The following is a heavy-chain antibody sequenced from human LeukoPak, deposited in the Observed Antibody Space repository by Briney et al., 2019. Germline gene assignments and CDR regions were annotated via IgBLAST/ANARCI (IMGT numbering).Heavy chain of an antibody. J-gene: IGHJ3*02. CDR3: ARTTLLYSDWSPDAFDI. D-gene: IGHD3-9*01. CDR1: GYTFTSYY. Sequence: GASVKVSCKASGYTFTSYYIHWVRQAPGQGLEWMGLINPSGGSTNYAQKFQGRVTTTRDTSTSTVYMELSSLRSEDTAVYYCARTTLLYSDWSPDAFDIWGQGTMVTVSS. V-gene: IGHV1-46*01. CDR2: INPSGGST.